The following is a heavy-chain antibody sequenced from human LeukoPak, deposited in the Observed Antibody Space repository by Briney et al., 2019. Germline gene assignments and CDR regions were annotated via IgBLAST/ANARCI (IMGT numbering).Heavy chain of an antibody. CDR2: INHSGST. J-gene: IGHJ4*02. Sequence: SETLSLTCTASGDSITNYYWSWIRQPPGKGLEWIGEINHSGSTNYNPSLKSRVTISVDTSKNQFSLKLSSVTAADTAVYYCARDTGGGRTGNFWSGYQTHFDYWGQGTLVTVSS. CDR3: ARDTGGGRTGNFWSGYQTHFDY. V-gene: IGHV4-34*01. D-gene: IGHD3-3*01. CDR1: GDSITNYY.